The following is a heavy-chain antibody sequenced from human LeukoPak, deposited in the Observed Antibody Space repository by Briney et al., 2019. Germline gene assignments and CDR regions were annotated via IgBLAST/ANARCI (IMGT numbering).Heavy chain of an antibody. V-gene: IGHV1-69*04. D-gene: IGHD6-13*01. Sequence: ASVKVSCKASGGTFSSYAISWVRQAPGQGLEWMGRIIPILGIANYAQKFQGRVTMTRDTSTSTVYMELSSLRSEDTAVYYCARGVAAAGGPFDYWGQGTLVTVSS. CDR2: IIPILGIA. CDR1: GGTFSSYA. J-gene: IGHJ4*02. CDR3: ARGVAAAGGPFDY.